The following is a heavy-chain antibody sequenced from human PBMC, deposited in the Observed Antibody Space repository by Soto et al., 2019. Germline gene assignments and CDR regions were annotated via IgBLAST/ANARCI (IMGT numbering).Heavy chain of an antibody. CDR1: GFSLSTRGVG. D-gene: IGHD6-19*01. Sequence: QITLKESGPSLVKPTQTLTLTCTSSGFSLSTRGVGVGWIRQPPGKALEWLALIYWDDDKRYSPSLKSRLTITKDTSKNQVVLIMTNMDPVDTATYYCAHSRYRSGWDLFDYWGQGTLVTVSS. CDR3: AHSRYRSGWDLFDY. CDR2: IYWDDDK. J-gene: IGHJ4*02. V-gene: IGHV2-5*02.